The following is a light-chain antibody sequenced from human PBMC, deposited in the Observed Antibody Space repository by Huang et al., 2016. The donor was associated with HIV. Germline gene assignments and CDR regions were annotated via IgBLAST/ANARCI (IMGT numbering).Light chain of an antibody. CDR2: DAS. J-gene: IGKJ4*01. CDR1: QRVSSY. CDR3: QQRSNWPLT. Sequence: EIVLTQSPAPLSLSPGERATLSCRASQRVSSYLAWYQQKPCQAPRLLIYDASNRATGSPARFSGSGSGTDFTLTISSLEPEDFAVYYCQQRSNWPLTFGGGTKVEIK. V-gene: IGKV3-11*01.